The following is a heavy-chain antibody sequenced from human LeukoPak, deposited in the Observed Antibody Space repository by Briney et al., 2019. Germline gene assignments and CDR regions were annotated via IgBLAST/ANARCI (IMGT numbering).Heavy chain of an antibody. CDR3: ARGRGGGGANYFYYMDV. CDR1: GYTFTGYY. D-gene: IGHD3-3*01. CDR2: INPNTGGT. Sequence: ASVKVSCKASGYTFTGYYMHWVRQAPGQGLEWMGWINPNTGGTNYAQRFQGRVTMSTDTSTSTVYMALSRLGSDDTAVYYCARGRGGGGANYFYYMDVWGEGTRVTVSS. J-gene: IGHJ6*03. V-gene: IGHV1-2*02.